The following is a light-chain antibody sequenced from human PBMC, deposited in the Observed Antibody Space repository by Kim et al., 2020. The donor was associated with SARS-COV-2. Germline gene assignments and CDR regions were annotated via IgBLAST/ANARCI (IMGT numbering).Light chain of an antibody. CDR2: EVN. J-gene: IGLJ1*01. Sequence: GQSVPISRPGTSSDVGGSDRVSWYQQPPGTAPKLMIYEVNSRPSGVPDRFSGSKSGDTASLTISGLQTEDEADYYCASYTSSTTYVFGTGTKVTVL. CDR1: SSDVGGSDR. CDR3: ASYTSSTTYV. V-gene: IGLV2-18*02.